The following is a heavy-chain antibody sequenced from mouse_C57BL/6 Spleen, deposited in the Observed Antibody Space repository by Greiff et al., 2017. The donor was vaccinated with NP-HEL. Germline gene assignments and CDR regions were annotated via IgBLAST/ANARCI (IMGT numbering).Heavy chain of an antibody. V-gene: IGHV1-15*01. Sequence: QVQLQQSGAELVRPGASVTLSCKASGYTFTDYEMHWVKQTPVHGLEWIGAIDPETGGTAYNQKFKGKAILTADKSSSTAYMELRSLTSEDSAVYYCTRGFYYGNYGFAYWGQGTLVTVSA. CDR1: GYTFTDYE. J-gene: IGHJ3*01. CDR3: TRGFYYGNYGFAY. D-gene: IGHD2-1*01. CDR2: IDPETGGT.